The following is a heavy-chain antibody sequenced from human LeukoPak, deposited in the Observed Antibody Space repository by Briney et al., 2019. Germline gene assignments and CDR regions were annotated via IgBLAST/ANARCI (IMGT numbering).Heavy chain of an antibody. CDR3: ARGLRYSSDY. CDR2: IYHTGSP. D-gene: IGHD6-13*01. CDR1: GGSISPYY. V-gene: IGHV4-59*01. J-gene: IGHJ4*02. Sequence: SETLSLTCNVSGGSISPYYWTWIRQPPGKGLEWIGYIYHTGSPNYNPSLKSRVTILVDTSKNQFSLQLTSVTAADTAAYYCARGLRYSSDYWGPGTLVTVSS.